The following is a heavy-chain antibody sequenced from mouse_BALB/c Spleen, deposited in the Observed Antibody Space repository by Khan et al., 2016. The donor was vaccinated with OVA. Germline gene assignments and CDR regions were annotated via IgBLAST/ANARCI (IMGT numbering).Heavy chain of an antibody. CDR3: ARTLYGSGYDYAMDY. Sequence: QIQLVQSGPELKQPGETVKISCKASGYIFTNYGMTWVKQAPGKGLKWMGWINTYTGEPTYADDFKGRFAFSLETSAKTAYLQINNLKNADTATYYCARTLYGSGYDYAMDYWGQGTSVTVSS. CDR1: GYIFTNYG. V-gene: IGHV9-3-1*01. D-gene: IGHD1-1*01. CDR2: INTYTGEP. J-gene: IGHJ4*01.